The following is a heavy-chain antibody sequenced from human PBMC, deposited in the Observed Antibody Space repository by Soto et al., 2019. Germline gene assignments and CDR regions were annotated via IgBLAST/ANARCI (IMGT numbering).Heavy chain of an antibody. V-gene: IGHV4-31*03. CDR3: ARIEMASIK. CDR2: IYYTGST. Sequence: SETLSLTCSVSGASIRSGGYYWSWLRQSPGKGLEWIGHIYYTGSTFYSPSLKSRLTIPLDTSKNQFSLDLGSVTAADTAMYYCARIEMASIKWGRGTLVTVSS. CDR1: GASIRSGGYY. J-gene: IGHJ4*02.